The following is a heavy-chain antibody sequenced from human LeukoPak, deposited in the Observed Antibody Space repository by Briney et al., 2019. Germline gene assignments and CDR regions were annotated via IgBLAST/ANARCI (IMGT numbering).Heavy chain of an antibody. Sequence: GESLRLSCAASGFTFSSYAMSWVRQAPGKGLEWISGVTPGGNIPYYADTVKVRFTISRDNSKNTLYLHMDSLTAADTALYYCAKDIWLVTDGFQPFDLWGQGTLVSVSS. CDR1: GFTFSSYA. CDR3: AKDIWLVTDGFQPFDL. CDR2: VTPGGNIP. V-gene: IGHV3-23*01. D-gene: IGHD2-8*01. J-gene: IGHJ4*02.